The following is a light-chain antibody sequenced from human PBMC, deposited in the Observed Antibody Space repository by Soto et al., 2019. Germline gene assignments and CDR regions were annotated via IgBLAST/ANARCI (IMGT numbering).Light chain of an antibody. CDR1: QSVSYSSINKNY. Sequence: DIVMTQSPDSLAVSLGERATINCKSSQSVSYSSINKNYLAWYQQKPGQPPRLLIYWASTRESGVPDRFSGSGSGTDFTLTISSLQAEDVAVYYCQHYYSTPFTFGPGTKVDIK. CDR2: WAS. V-gene: IGKV4-1*01. J-gene: IGKJ3*01. CDR3: QHYYSTPFT.